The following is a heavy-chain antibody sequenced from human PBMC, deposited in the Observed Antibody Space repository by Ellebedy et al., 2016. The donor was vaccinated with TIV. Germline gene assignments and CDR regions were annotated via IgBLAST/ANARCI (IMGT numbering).Heavy chain of an antibody. V-gene: IGHV1-18*01. CDR1: GYTFSSSG. CDR3: ARWGQLGYDY. CDR2: ISAYNGHT. D-gene: IGHD1-1*01. J-gene: IGHJ4*02. Sequence: ASVKVSCKASGYTFSSSGISWVRQAPGQGLEWLGWISAYNGHTDYAQNFQGRVTMTRDTSTRTVYMELSSLRSDDTAVYYCARWGQLGYDYWGQGTLVTVSS.